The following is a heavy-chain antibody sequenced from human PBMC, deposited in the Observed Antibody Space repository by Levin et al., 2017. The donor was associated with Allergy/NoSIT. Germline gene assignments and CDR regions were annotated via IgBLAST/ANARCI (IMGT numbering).Heavy chain of an antibody. CDR3: ARGGYNYGYGRLFDY. V-gene: IGHV3-64*01. D-gene: IGHD5-18*01. CDR2: ISSNGDST. CDR1: GFTFSTYA. Sequence: PGGSLRLSCAASGFTFSTYAMHWVRQAPGKGLEYVSAISSNGDSTYYANSVKGRFTISRDNSKNTLYLQMGSLRAEDMAVYYCARGGYNYGYGRLFDYWGQGNLVTVSS. J-gene: IGHJ4*02.